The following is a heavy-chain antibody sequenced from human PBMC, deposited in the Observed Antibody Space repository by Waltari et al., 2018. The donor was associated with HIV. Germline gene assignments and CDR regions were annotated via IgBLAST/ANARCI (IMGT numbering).Heavy chain of an antibody. V-gene: IGHV1-2*02. CDR3: ARVPQGRLGELSTYYFDY. CDR2: INPNSGGT. D-gene: IGHD3-16*01. J-gene: IGHJ4*02. CDR1: GYTFSDHY. Sequence: QVQLVQSGAVGKQHGASVKVSCTTSGYTFSDHYIHGMRQAPGQGPGWMGWINPNSGGTNYAQRFQDRVTLTRDTHISTVFMDLGRLASDDTAVYYCARVPQGRLGELSTYYFDYWGQGSLVIVSS.